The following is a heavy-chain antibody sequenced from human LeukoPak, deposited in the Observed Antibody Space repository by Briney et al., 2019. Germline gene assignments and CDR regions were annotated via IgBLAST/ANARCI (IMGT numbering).Heavy chain of an antibody. J-gene: IGHJ4*02. CDR2: ISGSGGST. D-gene: IGHD5-12*01. CDR1: GFTFSSYA. V-gene: IGHV3-23*01. CDR3: AKEGYSGYELDY. Sequence: GSLRLSCAASGFTFSSYAMSWVRQAPGKGLEWVSAISGSGGSTYYADSVKGRFTISRDNSKNTLYLQMNSLRAEDAAVYYCAKEGYSGYELDYWGQGTLVTVSS.